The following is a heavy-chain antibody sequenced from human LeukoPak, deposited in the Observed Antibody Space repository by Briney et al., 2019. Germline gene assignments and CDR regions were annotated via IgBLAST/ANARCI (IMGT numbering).Heavy chain of an antibody. Sequence: GGSLRLPCAASGFTFSSYGMHWVRQAPGKGLEWVAFIRYDGSNKYYADSVKGRFTISRDNSKNTLYLQMNSLRAEDTAVYYCAKDPTSGGSYDFEYWGQGTLVTVSS. CDR2: IRYDGSNK. CDR3: AKDPTSGGSYDFEY. D-gene: IGHD2-15*01. V-gene: IGHV3-30*02. CDR1: GFTFSSYG. J-gene: IGHJ4*02.